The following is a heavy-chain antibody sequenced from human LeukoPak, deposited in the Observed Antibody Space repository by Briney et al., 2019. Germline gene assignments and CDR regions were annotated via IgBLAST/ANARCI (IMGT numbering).Heavy chain of an antibody. CDR3: ARHLFRPMGYYYGMDV. CDR1: GGSISSYY. Sequence: PSETLSLTCTVSGGSISSYYWSWIRQPPGKGLEWIGYIYYSGSTNYNPSLKSRVTISVDTSKNQFSLKLSSVTAADTAVYYCARHLFRPMGYYYGMDVWGQGTTVTVSS. D-gene: IGHD2-21*01. CDR2: IYYSGST. J-gene: IGHJ6*02. V-gene: IGHV4-59*01.